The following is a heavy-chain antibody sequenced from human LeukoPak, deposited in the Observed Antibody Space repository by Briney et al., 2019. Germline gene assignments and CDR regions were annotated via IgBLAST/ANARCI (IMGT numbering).Heavy chain of an antibody. D-gene: IGHD6-13*01. V-gene: IGHV4-39*07. J-gene: IGHJ4*02. CDR2: IYYSGST. CDR1: GGSISSSSYY. Sequence: SETLSLTCTVSGGSISSSSYYWGWIRQPPGKGQEWIGSIYYSGSTYYNPSLKSRVTISVDTSKNQFSLKLSSVTAADTAVYYCARVRIASAAILLDYWGQGTVVTVSS. CDR3: ARVRIASAAILLDY.